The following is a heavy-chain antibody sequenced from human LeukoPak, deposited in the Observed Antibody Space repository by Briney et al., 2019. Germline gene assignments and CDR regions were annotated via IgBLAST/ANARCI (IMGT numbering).Heavy chain of an antibody. J-gene: IGHJ4*02. CDR2: ISAYNGHT. CDR3: GRVTVGTTSGEY. V-gene: IGHV1-18*01. Sequence: ASVKVSCKASGYTFTSYGISWVRQAPGQGLEWMGWISAYNGHTDYAQSLQGRVTMTTDTSTSTAYMELRSLRSDDTAVYYCGRVTVGTTSGEYWGQGTLVTVSS. D-gene: IGHD1-26*01. CDR1: GYTFTSYG.